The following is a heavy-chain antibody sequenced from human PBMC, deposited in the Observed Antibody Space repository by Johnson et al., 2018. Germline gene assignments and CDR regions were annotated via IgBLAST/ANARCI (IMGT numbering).Heavy chain of an antibody. D-gene: IGHD3/OR15-3a*01. V-gene: IGHV3-7*01. J-gene: IGHJ6*02. CDR1: GFTFSSYW. Sequence: VQLVESGGGLVQPGESLRLSCVASGFTFSSYWMSWVRQAPGKGLEWVAYIKQDGSEKSYVDSVKGRFTIARDNAMDSLYLQMNNLRAEDTAVYYCARSYDFRSYYYYWMDVWGQGTTVTVSS. CDR3: ARSYDFRSYYYYWMDV. CDR2: IKQDGSEK.